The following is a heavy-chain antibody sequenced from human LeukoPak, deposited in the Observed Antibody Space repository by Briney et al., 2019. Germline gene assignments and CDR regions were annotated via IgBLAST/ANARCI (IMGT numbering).Heavy chain of an antibody. J-gene: IGHJ6*02. D-gene: IGHD3-3*01. V-gene: IGHV4-39*01. CDR2: IYYSGTT. CDR1: GGSITSSNCY. CDR3: ARQNDFWSGYYDYYYGMDV. Sequence: PSETLSLTCTVSGGSITSSNCYWGWIRQPPGKGLEWIGSIYYSGTTYYNPSLKSRVTISVDTSKNQFSLKLSFVTAADTAVYYCARQNDFWSGYYDYYYGMDVWGQGTTVTVSS.